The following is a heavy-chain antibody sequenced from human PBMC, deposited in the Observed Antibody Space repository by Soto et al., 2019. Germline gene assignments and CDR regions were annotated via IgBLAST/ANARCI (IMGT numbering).Heavy chain of an antibody. CDR3: ARQGGAVAARPNAFDI. CDR1: GGSISSSSYY. J-gene: IGHJ3*02. V-gene: IGHV4-39*01. Sequence: SETLSLTCTVSGGSISSSSYYWGWIRHPPGKGLEWIGSIYYSGSTYYNPSLKSRVTISVDTSKNQFSLKLSSVTAADTAVYYCARQGGAVAARPNAFDIWGQGTMVTVSS. D-gene: IGHD6-6*01. CDR2: IYYSGST.